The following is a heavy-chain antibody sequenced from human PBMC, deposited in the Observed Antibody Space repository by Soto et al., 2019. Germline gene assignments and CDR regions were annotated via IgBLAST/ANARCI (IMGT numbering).Heavy chain of an antibody. V-gene: IGHV4-31*03. CDR3: ARANYFESSGPFDY. J-gene: IGHJ4*02. CDR2: IYYSGST. Sequence: SEILSLTCTVSGGSLISGAYYWSWIRQHPGKGLEWIGYIYYSGSTYYNPSLESRVTLSVDTSRKQFSLKVSSVTAADTAMYYCARANYFESSGPFDYWGPGTLVTVSS. D-gene: IGHD3-22*01. CDR1: GGSLISGAYY.